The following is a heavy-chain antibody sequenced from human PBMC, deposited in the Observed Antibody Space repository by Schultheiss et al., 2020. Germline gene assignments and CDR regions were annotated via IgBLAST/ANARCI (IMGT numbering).Heavy chain of an antibody. CDR3: ARDCSWFVDTDGTAGMDV. J-gene: IGHJ6*01. V-gene: IGHV3-30*12. CDR1: GFTFSSYG. D-gene: IGHD3-10*01. CDR2: ISYDGSNK. Sequence: GGSLRLSCAASGFTFSSYGMHWVRQAPGKGLEWVAVISYDGSNKYNADSVKGRFTISRDNAKNSLYLQMNSLRAEDTAVYYCARDCSWFVDTDGTAGMDVWGQGTTGTVSS.